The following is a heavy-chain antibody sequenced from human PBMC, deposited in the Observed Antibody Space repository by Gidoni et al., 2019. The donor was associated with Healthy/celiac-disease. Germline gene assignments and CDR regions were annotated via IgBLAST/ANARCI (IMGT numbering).Heavy chain of an antibody. CDR3: AKDSAMIAQFGLGFDF. D-gene: IGHD3-22*01. J-gene: IGHJ4*02. CDR2: ISGSGGST. CDR1: GFTFSSYA. V-gene: IGHV3-23*01. Sequence: EVQLLESGGGLVQPGGSLRLSCAASGFTFSSYAMSWVRQAPGKGLEWVSAISGSGGSTYYADSVKGRFTISRDNSKNTLYLQMNSLRAEDTAVYYCAKDSAMIAQFGLGFDFWGQGTLVTVSS.